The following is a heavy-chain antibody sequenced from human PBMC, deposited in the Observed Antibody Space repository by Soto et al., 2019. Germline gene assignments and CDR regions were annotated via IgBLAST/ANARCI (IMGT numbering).Heavy chain of an antibody. Sequence: QVQLQESGPGLVKPSQTLSLTCTVSGGSISSGGYYWSWIRQHPGKGLEWIGYIYYSGSTYYNPSLKSRVTISVDTSKNHFSLKLSSVTAADTAVYYCARADRTLYDRRGYYHYWGQGTLVTVSS. CDR3: ARADRTLYDRRGYYHY. D-gene: IGHD3-22*01. J-gene: IGHJ4*02. V-gene: IGHV4-31*03. CDR1: GGSISSGGYY. CDR2: IYYSGST.